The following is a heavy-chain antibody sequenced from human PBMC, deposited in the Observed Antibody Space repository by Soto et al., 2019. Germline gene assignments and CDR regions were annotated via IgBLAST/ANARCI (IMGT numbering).Heavy chain of an antibody. CDR1: GYTFTNYY. D-gene: IGHD4-17*01. Sequence: QVHLMQSGAEVKKPGASVRVSCKASGYTFTNYYIHWVRQAPGQGLEWMGIINPSGGSPTFAEKFQGRVTMTGDTSTSTVYMELSSLRSEDSAVYYCARGYLSTVTTYGYFDYWGQGTLVTVSS. CDR3: ARGYLSTVTTYGYFDY. J-gene: IGHJ4*02. CDR2: INPSGGSP. V-gene: IGHV1-46*03.